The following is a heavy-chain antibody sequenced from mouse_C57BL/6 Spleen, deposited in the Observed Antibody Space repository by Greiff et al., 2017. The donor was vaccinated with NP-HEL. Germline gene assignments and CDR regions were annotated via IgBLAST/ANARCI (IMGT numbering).Heavy chain of an antibody. CDR2: IFWDDDK. CDR3: ARSFMINWYFDV. Sequence: QVTLKVSGPGILQSSHSLSLTCSFSGFSLSTSGMGVSWIRQPSGQGLEWLAHIFWDDDKRYNPFLMSRPLISKATSTNQVFLKIASVDTADTATYFCARSFMINWYFDVWGTGTTVTVSS. V-gene: IGHV8-12*01. J-gene: IGHJ1*03. D-gene: IGHD2-4*01. CDR1: GFSLSTSGMG.